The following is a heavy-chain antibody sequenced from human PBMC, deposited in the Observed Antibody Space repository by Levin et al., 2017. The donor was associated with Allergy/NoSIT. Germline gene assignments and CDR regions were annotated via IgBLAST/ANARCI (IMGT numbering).Heavy chain of an antibody. CDR3: AVQFYLTGPDY. Sequence: GGSLRLSCAASAFTVSSNYMNWVRQAPGKGLEWVSSIYSGTTYYAGSVKGRFTVSRDNSKNTLYLQMNNLRAEDTAVYYCAVQFYLTGPDYWGQGTLVTVSS. CDR2: IYSGTT. J-gene: IGHJ4*02. V-gene: IGHV3-53*01. CDR1: AFTVSSNY. D-gene: IGHD3-9*01.